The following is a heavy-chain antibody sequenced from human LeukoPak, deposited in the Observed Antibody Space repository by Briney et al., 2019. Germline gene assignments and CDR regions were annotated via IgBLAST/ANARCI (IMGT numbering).Heavy chain of an antibody. Sequence: SETLSLTCTVSGDSISSSYWSWIRQSPGKRLEWIAYIHTSGTTNYNPSLGSRVTISVDTSKNQFSLKLSSVTAADSAVYYCARLLMAAASITYHYFDCWGQGTLVTVSS. V-gene: IGHV4-4*09. CDR3: ARLLMAAASITYHYFDC. J-gene: IGHJ4*02. D-gene: IGHD6-13*01. CDR1: GDSISSSY. CDR2: IHTSGTT.